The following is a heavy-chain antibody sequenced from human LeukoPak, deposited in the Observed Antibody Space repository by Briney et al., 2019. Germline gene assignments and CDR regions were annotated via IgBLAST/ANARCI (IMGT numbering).Heavy chain of an antibody. Sequence: TSETLSLTCAVYGGSFSGYYWSWIRQPPAQGMERIGEINHSGSTNYNPSPKRRVTISVDTAKNQFSLKLSSVTAADTAVYYCARDRIEVAGTDYYYYMDVWGKGTTVTVSS. CDR1: GGSFSGYY. CDR2: INHSGST. J-gene: IGHJ6*03. V-gene: IGHV4-34*01. CDR3: ARDRIEVAGTDYYYYMDV. D-gene: IGHD6-19*01.